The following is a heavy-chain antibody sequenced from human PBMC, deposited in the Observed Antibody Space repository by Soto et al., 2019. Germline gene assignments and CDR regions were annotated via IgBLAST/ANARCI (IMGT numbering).Heavy chain of an antibody. D-gene: IGHD6-19*01. J-gene: IGHJ4*02. CDR3: ARDRGAVVGQYFDY. CDR2: ISSSGDTG. V-gene: IGHV3-11*01. CDR1: GFTFSAYY. Sequence: QVQLVESGGGLVKPGGSLRLSGAASGFTFSAYYMSWIRQAPGKGLEWISYISSSGDTGNYADSVKGRFTVSRDNAKNSLYLQINSLRAEDTAVYYCARDRGAVVGQYFDYWGQGTLVTVSS.